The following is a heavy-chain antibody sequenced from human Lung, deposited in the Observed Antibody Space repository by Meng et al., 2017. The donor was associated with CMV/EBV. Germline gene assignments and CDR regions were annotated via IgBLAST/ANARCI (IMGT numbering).Heavy chain of an antibody. CDR2: INHSGST. CDR3: ARGKSSGLITPLRGGSRPFDP. D-gene: IGHD3-10*01. J-gene: IGHJ5*02. V-gene: IGHV4-34*01. CDR1: GGSFSGYY. Sequence: SXTLSLXCAVYGGSFSGYYWSWIRQPPGKGLEWIGEINHSGSTNYNPSLKSRVTISVDTSKNQFSLKLSSVTAADTAVYYCARGKSSGLITPLRGGSRPFDPWXQGTLVTVSS.